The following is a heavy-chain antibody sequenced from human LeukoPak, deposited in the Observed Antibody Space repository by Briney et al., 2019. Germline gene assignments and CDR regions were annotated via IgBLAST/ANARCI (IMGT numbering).Heavy chain of an antibody. CDR2: IYHSGST. D-gene: IGHD2-2*01. CDR3: ARDQGGAAMFNWFDP. J-gene: IGHJ5*02. CDR1: GGSISSGGYS. V-gene: IGHV4-30-2*01. Sequence: SETLSLTCAVSGGSISSGGYSWSWIRQPPGKGLEWIGYIYHSGSTYYNPSLKSRVTISVDRSKNQFSLKLRSVAAADTAVYYCARDQGGAAMFNWFDPWGQGTLVTVSS.